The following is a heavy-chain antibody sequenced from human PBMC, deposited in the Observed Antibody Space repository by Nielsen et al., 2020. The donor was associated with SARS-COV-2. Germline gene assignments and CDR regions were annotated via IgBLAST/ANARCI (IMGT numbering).Heavy chain of an antibody. V-gene: IGHV3-21*01. CDR2: ISSSSSYI. CDR1: GFTFSSYS. D-gene: IGHD3-10*01. J-gene: IGHJ3*02. Sequence: GGSLRLSCAASGFTFSSYSMNWVRQAPGKGLEWVSSISSSSSYIYYADSVKGRFTISRDNAKNSLYLQMNSLRAEDTAVYYCTRLSRINYYGSGSYLYAFDIWGQGTMVTVSS. CDR3: TRLSRINYYGSGSYLYAFDI.